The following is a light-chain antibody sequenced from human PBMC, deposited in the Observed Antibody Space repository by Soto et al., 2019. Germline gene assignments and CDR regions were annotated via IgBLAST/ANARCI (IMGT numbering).Light chain of an antibody. Sequence: DIQMTPSPSTLSETIGDRVIITCRASQSISSWLAWYQQKPGKAPKLLIYDASSLESGVPSRFSGSGSGTEFTLTINSLQPDDFATYYCQQYNGPITFGQGTRLEI. CDR1: QSISSW. CDR3: QQYNGPIT. CDR2: DAS. V-gene: IGKV1-5*01. J-gene: IGKJ5*01.